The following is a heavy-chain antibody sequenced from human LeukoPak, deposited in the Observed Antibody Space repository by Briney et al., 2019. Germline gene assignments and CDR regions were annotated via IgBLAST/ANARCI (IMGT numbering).Heavy chain of an antibody. J-gene: IGHJ4*02. CDR1: GFTLRSNV. CDR2: ISSGNT. V-gene: IGHV3-23*01. D-gene: IGHD2/OR15-2a*01. Sequence: PGGSLRLSCAASGFTLRSNVFSWVRQAPGKGLEWVSSISSGNTDYADSVKGRFTISRYNANTTLYLQMNSRRAGDPAADLYCKRGATSMGRFFDYWGQRTLGTVSS. CDR3: CKRGATSMGRFFDY.